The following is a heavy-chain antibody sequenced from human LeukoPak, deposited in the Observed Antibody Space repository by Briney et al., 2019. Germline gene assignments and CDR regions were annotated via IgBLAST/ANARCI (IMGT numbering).Heavy chain of an antibody. V-gene: IGHV3-48*03. D-gene: IGHD4-23*01. CDR2: ISHTGRTI. Sequence: GGSLRLSCAASGFTFSNYEMSWVRQAPGKGLEWISYISHTGRTIYYADSVKGLFSISRDDAKSSVFLQVNSLRDEDTAIYYCAISASGNLFGSWGQGTPVTVSS. CDR1: GFTFSNYE. J-gene: IGHJ5*02. CDR3: AISASGNLFGS.